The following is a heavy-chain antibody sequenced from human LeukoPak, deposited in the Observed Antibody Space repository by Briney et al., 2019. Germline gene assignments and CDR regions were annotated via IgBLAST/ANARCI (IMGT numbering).Heavy chain of an antibody. CDR2: ISWNSGSI. CDR1: GFTFDDYA. J-gene: IGHJ4*02. V-gene: IGHV3-9*03. Sequence: GGSLRLSCAASGFTFDDYAMHWVRQAPGKGLEWVSGISWNSGSIGYADSVRGRFTISRDNAKNSLYLQMNSLRAEDMALYYCAKDKYRTGIAAAGTHFDYWGQGTLVTVSS. CDR3: AKDKYRTGIAAAGTHFDY. D-gene: IGHD6-13*01.